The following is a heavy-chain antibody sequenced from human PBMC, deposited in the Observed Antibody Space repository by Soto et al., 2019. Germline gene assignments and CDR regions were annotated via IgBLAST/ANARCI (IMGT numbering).Heavy chain of an antibody. J-gene: IGHJ4*02. CDR2: IKQDGSEK. CDR1: GFTFSSYW. CDR3: AREGVYSSGWYGPTSGGPFDY. Sequence: EVQLVESGGGLVQPGGSLRLSCAASGFTFSSYWMSWVRQAPGKGLEWVANIKQDGSEKYYVDSVKGRFTISRDNAKNSLYLQMNSLRAEDTAVYYCAREGVYSSGWYGPTSGGPFDYWGQGTLVTVSS. D-gene: IGHD6-19*01. V-gene: IGHV3-7*01.